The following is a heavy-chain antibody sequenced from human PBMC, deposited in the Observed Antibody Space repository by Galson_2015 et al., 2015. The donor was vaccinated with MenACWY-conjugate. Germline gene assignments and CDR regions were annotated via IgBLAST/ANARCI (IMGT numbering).Heavy chain of an antibody. CDR1: GFTFDDYG. V-gene: IGHV3-23*01. CDR2: ISGSGGST. D-gene: IGHD3-22*01. CDR3: AKELYYDSSVSNWFDP. Sequence: SLRLSCAASGFTFDDYGMSWVRQAPGKGLEWVSAISGSGGSTYYADSVKGRFTISRDNSKNTLYLQMNSLRAEDTAVYYCAKELYYDSSVSNWFDPWGQGTLVTVSS. J-gene: IGHJ5*02.